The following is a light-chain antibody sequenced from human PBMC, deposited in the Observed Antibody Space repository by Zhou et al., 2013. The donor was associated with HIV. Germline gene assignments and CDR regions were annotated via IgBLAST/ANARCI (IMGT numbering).Light chain of an antibody. J-gene: IGKJ1*01. CDR1: HSISNK. Sequence: ETVMTQSPGTLSVSPGERATLSCRATHSISNKLAWYQQKPGQAPRLLISDASTRATGIPARFSGSGSGTEFTLTISSLQSEDVAVYYCQQYYNWPLGTFGQRDQRWKSN. CDR3: QQYYNWPLGT. CDR2: DAS. V-gene: IGKV3-15*01.